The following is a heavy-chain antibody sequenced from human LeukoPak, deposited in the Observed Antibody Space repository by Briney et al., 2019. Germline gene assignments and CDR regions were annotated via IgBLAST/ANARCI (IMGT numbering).Heavy chain of an antibody. CDR1: GSTFTDYY. V-gene: IGHV1-2*02. CDR2: INPKSGGT. J-gene: IGHJ4*02. Sequence: GASVNVSFKASGSTFTDYYMHWVRQAPGQGLEWVGWINPKSGGTDNAQKFHGRVTMTRDTSINTAYMELSGLRSDDTAVYYCTSDIAVVPTATQGLYWGQGTLVAVSS. D-gene: IGHD2-2*01. CDR3: TSDIAVVPTATQGLY.